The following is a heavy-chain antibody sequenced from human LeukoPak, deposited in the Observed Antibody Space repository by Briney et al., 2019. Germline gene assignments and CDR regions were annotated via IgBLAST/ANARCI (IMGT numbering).Heavy chain of an antibody. CDR2: ISSSSSTI. CDR1: GFTFSSYS. Sequence: GGSLRLSCAASGFTFSSYSMNWVRQAPGKGLEWVSYISSSSSTIYYADSVKGRFTISRDNAKNSLYLQTNSLRAEDTAVYYCARKDTVTGYNWFDPWGQGTLVTVSS. J-gene: IGHJ5*02. CDR3: ARKDTVTGYNWFDP. D-gene: IGHD4-11*01. V-gene: IGHV3-48*04.